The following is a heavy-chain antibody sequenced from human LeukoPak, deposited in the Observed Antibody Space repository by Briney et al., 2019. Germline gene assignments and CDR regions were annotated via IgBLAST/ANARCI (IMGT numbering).Heavy chain of an antibody. D-gene: IGHD1-26*01. Sequence: GGSLRLSCAASGFTFSNYWMNWVRQAPGKGLEWVANIKQDGSEKYYVDSVKGRFTISRDNSRSTLYLQMDSLRPDDTAVYYCARCQVSPYSGSYVAFDIWGQGTMVTVSS. V-gene: IGHV3-7*01. J-gene: IGHJ3*02. CDR2: IKQDGSEK. CDR1: GFTFSNYW. CDR3: ARCQVSPYSGSYVAFDI.